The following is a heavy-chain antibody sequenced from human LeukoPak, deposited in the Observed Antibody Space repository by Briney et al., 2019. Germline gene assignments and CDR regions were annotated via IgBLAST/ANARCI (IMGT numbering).Heavy chain of an antibody. V-gene: IGHV3-21*01. CDR1: GFTFSSYS. D-gene: IGHD6-6*01. CDR2: ISSSSSYI. Sequence: GRSLRLSCAASGFTFSSYSMNWVRQAPGKGLEWVSSISSSSSYIYYADSVKGRFTISRDNAKNSLYLQMNSLRAEDTAEYYCASSSAHAFDIWGQGTMVTVSS. CDR3: ASSSAHAFDI. J-gene: IGHJ3*02.